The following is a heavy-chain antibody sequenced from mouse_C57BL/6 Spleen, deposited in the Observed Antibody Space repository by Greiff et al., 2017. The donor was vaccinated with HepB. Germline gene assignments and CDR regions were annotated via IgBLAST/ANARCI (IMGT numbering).Heavy chain of an antibody. Sequence: QVQLKESGPELVKPGASVKISCKASGYAFSSSWMNWVKQRPGKGLEWIGRIYPGDGDTNYNGKFKGKATLTADKSSSTAYMQLSSLTSEDSAVYFCARWFLYYFDYWGQGTTLTVSS. CDR2: IYPGDGDT. CDR1: GYAFSSSW. V-gene: IGHV1-82*01. J-gene: IGHJ2*01. CDR3: ARWFLYYFDY. D-gene: IGHD2-2*01.